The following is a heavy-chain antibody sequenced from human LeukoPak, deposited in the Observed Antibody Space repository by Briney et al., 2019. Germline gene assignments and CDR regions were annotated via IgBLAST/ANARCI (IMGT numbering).Heavy chain of an antibody. CDR2: INPNSGDT. CDR3: ARSAENCNNGVCFTDYYMDV. J-gene: IGHJ6*03. Sequence: ASVKIPCKTSGYTFSGSYIHWVRQAPGQGLEWMGRINPNSGDTNYAQNFQGRVTMTRDTSITTAYMELSSLTSDDTAVYFCARSAENCNNGVCFTDYYMDVWGKGTTVTVSS. D-gene: IGHD2-8*01. V-gene: IGHV1-2*06. CDR1: GYTFSGSY.